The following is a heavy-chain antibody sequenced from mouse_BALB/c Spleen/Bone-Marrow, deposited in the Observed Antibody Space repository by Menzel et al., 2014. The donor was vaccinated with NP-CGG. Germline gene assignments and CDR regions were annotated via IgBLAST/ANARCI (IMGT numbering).Heavy chain of an antibody. J-gene: IGHJ2*01. CDR3: ARYYYGSSYFDY. CDR2: IDPANGNT. V-gene: IGHV14-3*02. Sequence: VQLKDSGAGLVKPGASVKLSCTASGFNIKDTYMHWVKQRPEQGLEWIGRIDPANGNTKYDPKFQGKATITADTSSNTAYLQLSSLTSEDTAVYYCARYYYGSSYFDYWGQGTTLTVSS. D-gene: IGHD1-1*01. CDR1: GFNIKDTY.